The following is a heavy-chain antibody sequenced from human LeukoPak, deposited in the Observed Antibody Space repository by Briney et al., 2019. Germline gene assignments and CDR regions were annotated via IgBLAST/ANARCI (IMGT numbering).Heavy chain of an antibody. CDR1: GYSFTSYW. D-gene: IGHD6-19*01. Sequence: GESLKISCKGSGYSFTSYWIGWVRQVPGKGLEWMGIMYPGDSDTRHSPSFQGQVTISADKSIFTAYLQWNSLKASDTAMYYCARGGSSGSSAREFDFWGQGTLVTVSS. CDR2: MYPGDSDT. J-gene: IGHJ4*02. V-gene: IGHV5-51*01. CDR3: ARGGSSGSSAREFDF.